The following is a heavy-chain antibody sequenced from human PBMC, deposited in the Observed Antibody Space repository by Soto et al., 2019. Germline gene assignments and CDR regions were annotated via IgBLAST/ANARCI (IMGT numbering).Heavy chain of an antibody. J-gene: IGHJ4*02. D-gene: IGHD3-22*01. CDR2: IKSKTDGGTT. CDR3: TTAPDSSGYYHDY. Sequence: PGGSLRLACAASGFTFSNAWMNWVRQAPGKGLEWVGRIKSKTDGGTTDYAAPVKGRFTISRDDSKNTLYLQMNSLKTEDTAVYYCTTAPDSSGYYHDYWGQGTLVTVSS. CDR1: GFTFSNAW. V-gene: IGHV3-15*07.